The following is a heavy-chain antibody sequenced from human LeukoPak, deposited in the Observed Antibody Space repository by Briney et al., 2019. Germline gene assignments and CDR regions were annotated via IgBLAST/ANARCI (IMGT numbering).Heavy chain of an antibody. CDR1: GYTFTSYA. Sequence: ASVKVSRKASGYTFTSYAMHWVRQAPGQRLEWMGWINAGNGNTKYSQKFQGRVTITRDTSASTAYMELSSLRFEDTAVYYCARADILTGAFDYWGQGTLVTASS. J-gene: IGHJ4*02. V-gene: IGHV1-3*01. CDR3: ARADILTGAFDY. CDR2: INAGNGNT. D-gene: IGHD3-9*01.